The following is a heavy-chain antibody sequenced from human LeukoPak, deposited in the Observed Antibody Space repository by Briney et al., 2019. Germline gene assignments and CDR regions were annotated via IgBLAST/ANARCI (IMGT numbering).Heavy chain of an antibody. Sequence: SETLSLTCTVSGGSISSYYWSWIRQPPGKGLEWIGYIYYSGSTNYNPSLKSRVTMSVDTSKNQFSLKLSSVTAADTAVYYCARDRSRGGFDIWGQGTMVTVSS. CDR2: IYYSGST. V-gene: IGHV4-59*12. CDR3: ARDRSRGGFDI. D-gene: IGHD3-16*01. CDR1: GGSISSYY. J-gene: IGHJ3*02.